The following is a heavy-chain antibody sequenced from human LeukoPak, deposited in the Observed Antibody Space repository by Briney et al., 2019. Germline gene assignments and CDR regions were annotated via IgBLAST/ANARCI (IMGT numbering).Heavy chain of an antibody. Sequence: TPSETLSLTCTVSGGSISSGSYYWSWIRQPAGKGLEWIGRIYTSGSTNYNPSLKSRVTISVDTSKNQFSLKLSSVTAADTAVYYCAREKRITIFGVVIYYFDYWGQGTLVTVSS. J-gene: IGHJ4*02. CDR1: GGSISSGSYY. CDR3: AREKRITIFGVVIYYFDY. CDR2: IYTSGST. D-gene: IGHD3-3*01. V-gene: IGHV4-61*02.